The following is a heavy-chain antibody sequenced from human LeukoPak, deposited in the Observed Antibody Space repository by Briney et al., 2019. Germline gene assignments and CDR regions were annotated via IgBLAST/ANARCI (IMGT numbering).Heavy chain of an antibody. J-gene: IGHJ4*02. V-gene: IGHV1-2*02. Sequence: GASVKVSCKASGYTFPGYYMHWVRQAPGQGLEWMGWINPNSGGTNYAQKFQGRVTMTRDTSISTAYMELSRLRSDDTAVYYCAREHSSSSGKLFDYWGQGTLVTVSS. D-gene: IGHD6-6*01. CDR1: GYTFPGYY. CDR2: INPNSGGT. CDR3: AREHSSSSGKLFDY.